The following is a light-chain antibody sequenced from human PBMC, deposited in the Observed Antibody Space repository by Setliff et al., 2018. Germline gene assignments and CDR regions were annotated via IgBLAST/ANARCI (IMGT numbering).Light chain of an antibody. CDR2: DVS. CDR3: SSYTSSSTQV. V-gene: IGLV2-14*03. Sequence: QSALTQPASVSGSPGQSITISCTGTSSDVGGYNYVSWYQQHPGKAPKPMIYDVSNRPSGVSNRFSGSKSGNTASLTISGLQAEDEADYYCSSYTSSSTQVFGTGTKSPS. J-gene: IGLJ1*01. CDR1: SSDVGGYNY.